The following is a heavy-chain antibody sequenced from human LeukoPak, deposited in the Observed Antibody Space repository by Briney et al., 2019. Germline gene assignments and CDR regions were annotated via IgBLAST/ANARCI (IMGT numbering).Heavy chain of an antibody. V-gene: IGHV3-30*02. Sequence: PGGSLRLSCAASGFTFSRFGMHWVRQAPGKGLQWVAFIRYDGTNKFYADSVKGRFTMSRDGPKNTLYLQMNSLSAEDTAVYYCAKSRGEQLYFRDFDYWGQGTLVTVAS. CDR3: AKSRGEQLYFRDFDY. CDR1: GFTFSRFG. CDR2: IRYDGTNK. J-gene: IGHJ4*02. D-gene: IGHD1/OR15-1a*01.